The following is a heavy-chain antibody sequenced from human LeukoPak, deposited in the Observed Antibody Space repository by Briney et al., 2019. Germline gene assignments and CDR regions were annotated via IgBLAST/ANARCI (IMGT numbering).Heavy chain of an antibody. CDR1: GFTVSSNY. J-gene: IGHJ4*02. CDR2: IYSGGST. CDR3: ARERAAAGLYYFDY. Sequence: QPGGSLRLSCAASGFTVSSNYMSWVRQAPGKGLKWVSVIYSGGSTYYADSVKGRFTISRDNSKNTLYLQMNSLRAEDTAVYYCARERAAAGLYYFDYWGQGTLVTVSS. D-gene: IGHD6-13*01. V-gene: IGHV3-66*01.